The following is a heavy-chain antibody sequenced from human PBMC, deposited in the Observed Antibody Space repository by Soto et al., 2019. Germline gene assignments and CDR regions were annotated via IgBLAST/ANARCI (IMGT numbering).Heavy chain of an antibody. CDR3: AREGLSSPVGAFDI. CDR2: IYYSVST. Sequence: QLQLQESGPGLVKPSETLSLTCTFSGGSISSSSYYWGWIRQPPGKGLEWIGSIYYSVSTYYNPSLKSRVTISVDTSKKQFSLKLSSVTAADTAVYYCAREGLSSPVGAFDIWGQGTMVTVSS. J-gene: IGHJ3*02. V-gene: IGHV4-39*02. D-gene: IGHD6-13*01. CDR1: GGSISSSSYY.